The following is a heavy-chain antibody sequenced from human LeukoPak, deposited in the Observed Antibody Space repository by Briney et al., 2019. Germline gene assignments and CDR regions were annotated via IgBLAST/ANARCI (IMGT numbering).Heavy chain of an antibody. D-gene: IGHD3-10*01. V-gene: IGHV1-69*13. CDR1: GGSIRNHV. J-gene: IGHJ6*03. Sequence: ASVKVSCKVSGGSIRNHVISWVRQAPGQGPEWMGGTIRLFGTVNYARKFQGRVTITADDSTSTVYMQLSSLRSDDTAVYYCARVAPFGELFQYYMDVWGKGTTVTISS. CDR3: ARVAPFGELFQYYMDV. CDR2: TIRLFGTV.